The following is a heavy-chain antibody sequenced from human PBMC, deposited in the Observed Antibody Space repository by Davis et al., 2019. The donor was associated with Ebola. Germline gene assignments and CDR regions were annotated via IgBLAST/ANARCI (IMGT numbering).Heavy chain of an antibody. D-gene: IGHD4-17*01. CDR3: ARDPGDYLYYFDY. CDR1: GFTFSSYW. Sequence: GESLKISCAASGFTFSSYWMNWIRQAPGKGLEWVSYISSSGSTIYYADSVKGRFTISRDNAKNSLYLQMNSLRAEDTAVYYCARDPGDYLYYFDYWGQGTLVTVSS. V-gene: IGHV3-48*04. J-gene: IGHJ4*02. CDR2: ISSSGSTI.